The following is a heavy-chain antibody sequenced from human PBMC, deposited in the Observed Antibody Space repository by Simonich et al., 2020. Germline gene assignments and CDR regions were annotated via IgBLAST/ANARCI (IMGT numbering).Heavy chain of an antibody. V-gene: IGHV3-23*01. CDR2: ISCSGGST. J-gene: IGHJ3*02. D-gene: IGHD3-22*01. CDR1: GFTFSSYA. Sequence: GGGLVQPGGSLRLSCAASGFTFSSYAMSWVRQAPGKGLEWVAAISCSGGSTYYANSVKGRYTISRDNSKNTRYLQMNSLRAEDTAVYYCAKDLGERITMIVVVIDAFDIWGQGTMVTVSS. CDR3: AKDLGERITMIVVVIDAFDI.